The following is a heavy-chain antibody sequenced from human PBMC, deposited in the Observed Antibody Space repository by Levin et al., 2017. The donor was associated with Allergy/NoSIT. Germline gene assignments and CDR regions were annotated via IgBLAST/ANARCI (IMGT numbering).Heavy chain of an antibody. J-gene: IGHJ4*02. Sequence: PGGSLRLSCVDSGFIFSTYWMSWVRQAPGKGLEWVANIKQDGSEIYYVDSVKGRFTISRDNAKNSLYLQMNSLRAEDTAVYYCARGRVAAATTGGTFGCWGQGTLVTVSS. V-gene: IGHV3-7*04. CDR2: IKQDGSEI. CDR1: GFIFSTYW. CDR3: ARGRVAAATTGGTFGC. D-gene: IGHD1-26*01.